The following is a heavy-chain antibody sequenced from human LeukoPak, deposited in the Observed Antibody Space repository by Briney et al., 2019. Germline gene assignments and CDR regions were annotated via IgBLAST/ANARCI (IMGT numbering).Heavy chain of an antibody. CDR1: GFTVSSNY. Sequence: GGSLRLSCAASGFTVSSNYMSWVRQAPGKGLEWVSVIYSGGSTYYADSVKGRFTTSRDNYTLYLQMNSLRAEDTAVYYCARVDYGDYGFDYWGQGTLVTVSS. CDR2: IYSGGST. J-gene: IGHJ4*02. CDR3: ARVDYGDYGFDY. D-gene: IGHD4-17*01. V-gene: IGHV3-66*01.